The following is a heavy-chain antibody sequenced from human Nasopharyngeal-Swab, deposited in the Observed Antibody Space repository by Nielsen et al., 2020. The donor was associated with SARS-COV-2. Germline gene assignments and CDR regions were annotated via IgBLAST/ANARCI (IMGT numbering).Heavy chain of an antibody. CDR3: ARDQGSSWYTYYYYYGMDV. CDR2: ISYDGSKK. J-gene: IGHJ6*02. Sequence: GGSLRLSCAASGFTFSSYAMHWVRQAPGKGLEWVAVISYDGSKKYYADSVKGRFTISRDNSKNMLYLQMNSLRAEDTAVYYCARDQGSSWYTYYYYYGMDVWGQGTTVTVSS. CDR1: GFTFSSYA. V-gene: IGHV3-30-3*01. D-gene: IGHD6-13*01.